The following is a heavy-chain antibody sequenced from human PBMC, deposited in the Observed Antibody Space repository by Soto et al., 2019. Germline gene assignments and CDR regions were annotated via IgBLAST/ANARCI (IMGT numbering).Heavy chain of an antibody. V-gene: IGHV1-46*01. CDR1: GYTFTSDY. D-gene: IGHD2-21*01. CDR3: AIEPGVNKVVVDYYYGMDG. CDR2: INPSRGST. J-gene: IGHJ6*02. Sequence: ASVKVSCKASGYTFTSDYINWVRQAPGQGLDWMGIINPSRGSTTYAQKFQGRVTISRDTSTSTVYMQLSSLSFGDTAVYYCAIEPGVNKVVVDYYYGMDGWVQGTTVTV.